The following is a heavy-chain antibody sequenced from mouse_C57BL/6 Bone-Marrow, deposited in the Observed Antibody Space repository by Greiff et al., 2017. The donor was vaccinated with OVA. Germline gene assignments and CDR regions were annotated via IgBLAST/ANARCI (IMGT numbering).Heavy chain of an antibody. J-gene: IGHJ1*03. Sequence: EVQLVESGGGLVKPGGSLKLSCAASGFTCSSYAMSWVRQTPEKRLEWVATISDGGSYTYYPDNVKGRFTISRDNAKNNLYLQMSHLKSEDTAMYYCARPYYGNYGYFDVWGTGTTVTVSS. CDR3: ARPYYGNYGYFDV. D-gene: IGHD2-10*01. V-gene: IGHV5-4*01. CDR1: GFTCSSYA. CDR2: ISDGGSYT.